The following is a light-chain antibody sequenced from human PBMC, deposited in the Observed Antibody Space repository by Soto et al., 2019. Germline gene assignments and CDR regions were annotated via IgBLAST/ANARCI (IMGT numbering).Light chain of an antibody. CDR1: LRITKY. Sequence: DIELIQPPSSLSASVGERVNITCRASLRITKYLNWYQQKPGKAPKLLIYGASSLQSGVPLRFSGSGSGTDFTLTISSLQPEDSATYYCQQSHSTPLTFGGGTKLEI. CDR3: QQSHSTPLT. CDR2: GAS. J-gene: IGKJ4*01. V-gene: IGKV1-39*01.